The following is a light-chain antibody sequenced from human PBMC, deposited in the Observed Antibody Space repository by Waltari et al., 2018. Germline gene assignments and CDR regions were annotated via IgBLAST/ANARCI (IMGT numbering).Light chain of an antibody. Sequence: IQLTQSPSSLSASVGDRVTITCRASQGISSYLAWYQQKPGKAAKLLIYAGSTLLNGVPSRFSGGGFGTDFTLTISSLQPEDFATYYCQQVNSYPFTFGPGTTVDIK. CDR3: QQVNSYPFT. CDR2: AGS. CDR1: QGISSY. V-gene: IGKV1-9*01. J-gene: IGKJ3*01.